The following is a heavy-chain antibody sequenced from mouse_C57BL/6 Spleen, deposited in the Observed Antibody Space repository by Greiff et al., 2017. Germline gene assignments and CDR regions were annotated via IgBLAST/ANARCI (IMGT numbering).Heavy chain of an antibody. CDR1: GYTFTSYW. CDR3: ARREGYFDV. J-gene: IGHJ1*03. V-gene: IGHV1-55*01. CDR2: IYPGSGST. Sequence: QVQLKQPGAELVKPGASVKMSCTASGYTFTSYWITWVKQRPGQGLEWIGDIYPGSGSTNYNEKFKSKATLTVDTSSSTAYMQLSSLTSEDSAVYYCARREGYFDVWGTGTTVTVSS.